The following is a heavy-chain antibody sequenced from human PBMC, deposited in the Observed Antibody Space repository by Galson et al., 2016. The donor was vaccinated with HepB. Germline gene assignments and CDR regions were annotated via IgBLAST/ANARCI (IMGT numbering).Heavy chain of an antibody. J-gene: IGHJ6*02. V-gene: IGHV1-69*13. CDR3: AKAPRVAGRYCSGVTCYKYDLMDV. D-gene: IGHD2-15*01. CDR2: IIPIFGTA. CDR1: GGTFSSYA. Sequence: SVKVSCKASGGTFSSYAISWVRQAPGQGLEWMGGIIPIFGTANYAQKFQGRVTITADESTSTAYMELSSLRSEDTAVYYCAKAPRVAGRYCSGVTCYKYDLMDVWGQGTTVTVSS.